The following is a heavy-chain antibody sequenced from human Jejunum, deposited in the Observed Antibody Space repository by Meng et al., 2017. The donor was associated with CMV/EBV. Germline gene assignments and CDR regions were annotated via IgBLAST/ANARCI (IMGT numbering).Heavy chain of an antibody. CDR3: TRDLRGSGRLDYYYGMDV. V-gene: IGHV1-69*01. CDR2: ASPMFGTA. Sequence: RSFAISWVRQAPGQGPEWMGAASPMFGTAKYARKFQSRVTITADESTSAGYVEVSSLRSDDTAVYFCTRDLRGSGRLDYYYGMDVWGRGTTVTVSS. CDR1: RSFA. D-gene: IGHD2-15*01. J-gene: IGHJ6*02.